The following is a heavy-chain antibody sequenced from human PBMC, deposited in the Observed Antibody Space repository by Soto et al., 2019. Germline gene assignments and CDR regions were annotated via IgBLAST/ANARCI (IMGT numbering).Heavy chain of an antibody. CDR1: GGSISSSSYY. CDR3: ARHEAADFWSGHNPNWYFDL. Sequence: QLQLQESGPGLVKPSETLSLTCTVSGGSISSSSYYWGWIRQPPGKGLEWIGSIYYSGSTYYNPSLKSRVTISVDTSKNQFSLKLSSVTAADTAVYYCARHEAADFWSGHNPNWYFDLWGRGTLVTVSS. CDR2: IYYSGST. V-gene: IGHV4-39*01. J-gene: IGHJ2*01. D-gene: IGHD3-3*01.